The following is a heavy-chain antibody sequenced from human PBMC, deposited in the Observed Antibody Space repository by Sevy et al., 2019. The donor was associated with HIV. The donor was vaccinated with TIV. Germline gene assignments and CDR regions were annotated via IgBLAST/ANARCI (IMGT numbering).Heavy chain of an antibody. J-gene: IGHJ3*02. Sequence: GGSLRLSCAASGFTVSSNYMSWVRQAPGKWLEWVSVIYSGGSTYYADSVKGRFTISRDNSKNTLYLQMNSLRAEDTAVYYCATSTLTTVTVDAFDIWGQGTMVTVSS. D-gene: IGHD4-17*01. V-gene: IGHV3-53*01. CDR1: GFTVSSNY. CDR3: ATSTLTTVTVDAFDI. CDR2: IYSGGST.